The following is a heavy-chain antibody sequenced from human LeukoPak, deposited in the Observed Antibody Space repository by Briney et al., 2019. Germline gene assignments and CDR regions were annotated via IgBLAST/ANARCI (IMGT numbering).Heavy chain of an antibody. J-gene: IGHJ5*01. CDR2: VSYEGTIK. Sequence: GGSLRLSCTASGFTFSKAWMNWVRQAPGKGLEWVAVVSYEGTIKYYSDSAKGRFTISRDNSNSLVSLQMNNLTTEDTAVYYCAREKFDSWGQGTLVTVSS. V-gene: IGHV3-30*03. CDR3: AREKFDS. CDR1: GFTFSKAW.